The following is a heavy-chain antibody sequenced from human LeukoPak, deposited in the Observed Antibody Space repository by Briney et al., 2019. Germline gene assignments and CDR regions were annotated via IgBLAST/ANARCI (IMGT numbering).Heavy chain of an antibody. Sequence: PGGSLRLSCAASGFTVSSNYMSWVRQAPGKGLEWVSVIYSGGSTYYADSVKGRFTISRDNSKNTLYLQMNSLRAEDTAVYYCATRPSGDYPYFDYWGQGTLVTVSS. CDR3: ATRPSGDYPYFDY. CDR1: GFTVSSNY. D-gene: IGHD4-17*01. J-gene: IGHJ4*02. V-gene: IGHV3-66*01. CDR2: IYSGGST.